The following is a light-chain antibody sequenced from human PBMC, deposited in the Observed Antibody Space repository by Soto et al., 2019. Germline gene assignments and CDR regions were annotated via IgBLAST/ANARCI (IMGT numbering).Light chain of an antibody. CDR1: QNILYNSNNKNY. CDR2: WAS. Sequence: DTVMTQSPDSLAVSLGERATINCKSSQNILYNSNNKNYLAWYQQKPGQPPRLLIYWASTRESGVPDRFSGSGSDTDFTLSISSRQAEDVAVYCCQQYYDTPYTFGQGTKLEIK. CDR3: QQYYDTPYT. J-gene: IGKJ2*01. V-gene: IGKV4-1*01.